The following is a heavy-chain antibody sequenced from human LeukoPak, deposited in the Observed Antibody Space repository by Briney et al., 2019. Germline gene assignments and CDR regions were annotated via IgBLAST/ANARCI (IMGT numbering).Heavy chain of an antibody. V-gene: IGHV3-30*03. CDR1: GFTFSSYS. CDR2: ISYDGSNK. Sequence: GSLRLSCAASGFTFSSYSMNWVRQAPGKGLEWVAVISYDGSNKYYADSVKGRFTISRDNSKNTLYLQMNSLRAEDTAVYYCASGPAYYDFWSGYYPFDYWGQGTLVTVSS. J-gene: IGHJ4*02. CDR3: ASGPAYYDFWSGYYPFDY. D-gene: IGHD3-3*01.